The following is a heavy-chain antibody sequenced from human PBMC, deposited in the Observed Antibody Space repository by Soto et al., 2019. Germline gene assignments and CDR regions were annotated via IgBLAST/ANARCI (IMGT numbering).Heavy chain of an antibody. CDR1: GYTFTSYA. D-gene: IGHD3-9*01. Sequence: ASVKVSCKASGYTFTSYAMHWVRQAPGQRLEWMGWINAGNGNTKYSQKFQGRVTITRDTSASTAYMELSSLRSEDTAVYYCGRARRVRYFDWLLVYWGQGTLVTVSS. J-gene: IGHJ4*02. CDR3: GRARRVRYFDWLLVY. V-gene: IGHV1-3*01. CDR2: INAGNGNT.